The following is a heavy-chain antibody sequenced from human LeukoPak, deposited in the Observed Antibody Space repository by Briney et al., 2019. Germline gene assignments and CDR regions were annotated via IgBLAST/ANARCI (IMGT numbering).Heavy chain of an antibody. J-gene: IGHJ5*02. D-gene: IGHD1-26*01. V-gene: IGHV3-43*02. CDR1: GFNFRNFA. CDR2: ISGSADTT. CDR3: AKDVGNIYNWLDT. Sequence: PGGSLRLSCAASGFNFRNFAMHWVRQAPGKGLEWVSLISGSADTTYYADSVRGRFTISRDNSKRSLFLQMNSLTTEDTAFYYCAKDVGNIYNWLDTWGQGTLVTVSS.